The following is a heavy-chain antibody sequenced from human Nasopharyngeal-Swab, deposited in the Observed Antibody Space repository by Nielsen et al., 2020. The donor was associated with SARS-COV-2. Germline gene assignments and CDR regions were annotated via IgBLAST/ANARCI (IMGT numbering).Heavy chain of an antibody. CDR2: IYHSGST. J-gene: IGHJ4*02. CDR1: GGSISSSNW. V-gene: IGHV4-4*02. Sequence: GSLRLSCAVSGGSISSSNWRTWVSQPPGKGLQWIGEIYHSGSTNYNPSLKSRVTISVDKSKDQFSLRLSSMTAADTAVYYCARGTRISYASQLDYWGQGTLVTVSS. CDR3: ARGTRISYASQLDY. D-gene: IGHD2-2*01.